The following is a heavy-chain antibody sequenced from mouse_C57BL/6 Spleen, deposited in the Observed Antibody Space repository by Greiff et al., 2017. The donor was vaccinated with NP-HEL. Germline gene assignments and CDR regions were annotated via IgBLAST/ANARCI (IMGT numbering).Heavy chain of an antibody. V-gene: IGHV1-61*01. Sequence: VKLQQPGAELVRPGSSVKLSCKASGYTFTSYWMDWVKQRPGQGLEWIGNIYPSDSETHYNQKFKDKATLTVDKSSSTAYMQLSSLTSEDSAVYYCARTDYYGSSYAMDYWGQGTSVTVSS. CDR3: ARTDYYGSSYAMDY. J-gene: IGHJ4*01. D-gene: IGHD1-1*01. CDR1: GYTFTSYW. CDR2: IYPSDSET.